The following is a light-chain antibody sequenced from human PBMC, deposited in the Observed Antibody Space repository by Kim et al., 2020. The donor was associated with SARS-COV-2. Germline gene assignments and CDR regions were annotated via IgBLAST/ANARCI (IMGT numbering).Light chain of an antibody. CDR1: TLPKQY. CDR2: KDS. Sequence: SYELTQPPSVSVSPGQTAKITCSGETLPKQYAYWYQQKPGQAPVLVIYKDSERPSGIPERFSGSSSGTTVTLTISGVQAEDEADYYCQSADSSGPPYVVFGGGTQLTVL. J-gene: IGLJ2*01. CDR3: QSADSSGPPYVV. V-gene: IGLV3-25*03.